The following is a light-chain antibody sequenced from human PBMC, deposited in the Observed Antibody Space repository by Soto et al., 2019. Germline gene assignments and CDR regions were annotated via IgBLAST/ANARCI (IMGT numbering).Light chain of an antibody. CDR1: SSDVGGYNF. CDR2: EVS. CDR3: SSYGGSNNLNWL. Sequence: QSALTQPPSASGSPGQSVTISCTGTSSDVGGYNFVSWYQQQPGKAPKLLIYEVSKRPSGVPDRFSGSKSGYTASLTVSGLQAEDEADYYCSSYGGSNNLNWLFGGWTKLTVL. V-gene: IGLV2-8*01. J-gene: IGLJ3*02.